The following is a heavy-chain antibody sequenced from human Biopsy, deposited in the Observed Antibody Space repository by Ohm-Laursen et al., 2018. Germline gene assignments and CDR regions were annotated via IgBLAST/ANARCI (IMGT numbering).Heavy chain of an antibody. CDR3: AKGQAPDGYNYAFDI. CDR1: GFNFDDFA. J-gene: IGHJ3*02. CDR2: ISWNSGRI. Sequence: SLRLSCTASGFNFDDFAMHWVRQTPGKGLGWVSGISWNSGRIAYADSVKGRFTISRDNAKNSLYLQMNSLRAEDTALYYCAKGQAPDGYNYAFDIWGQGTMLAVSS. D-gene: IGHD5-24*01. V-gene: IGHV3-9*01.